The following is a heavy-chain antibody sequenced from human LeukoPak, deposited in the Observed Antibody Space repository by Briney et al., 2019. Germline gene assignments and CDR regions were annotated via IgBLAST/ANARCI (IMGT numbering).Heavy chain of an antibody. J-gene: IGHJ3*02. D-gene: IGHD1-26*01. Sequence: SETLSLTCTVSGGSISSYYWSWIRQPPGKGLEWIGYIYYSGSTNYNPSLKSRVTISVDTSKNQFSLKLSSGTAADTAVYYCSRDHTTNLAFDIWGQGTMVTVSS. CDR1: GGSISSYY. CDR2: IYYSGST. V-gene: IGHV4-59*01. CDR3: SRDHTTNLAFDI.